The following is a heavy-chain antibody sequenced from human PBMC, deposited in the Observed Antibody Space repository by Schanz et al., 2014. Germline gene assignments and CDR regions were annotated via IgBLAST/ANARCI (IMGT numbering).Heavy chain of an antibody. Sequence: QVQLVQSGAEVKKPGDSVTVSCKVSGFIFTGYFIHWIRQAPGQGLEWMGRFNPGNGGANFAEKFQGRVAMTSDTSIKTYAMELTRLTSDDTAVYYCAVVVPASYAFDMWGQGTMVTVSS. V-gene: IGHV1-2*06. J-gene: IGHJ3*02. CDR2: FNPGNGGA. CDR1: GFIFTGYF. D-gene: IGHD2-2*01. CDR3: AVVVPASYAFDM.